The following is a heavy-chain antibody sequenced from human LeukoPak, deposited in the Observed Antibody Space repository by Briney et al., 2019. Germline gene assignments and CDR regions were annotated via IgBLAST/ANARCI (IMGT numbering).Heavy chain of an antibody. Sequence: SGGSLRLSCAASGFTFSGYAMSWVRQAPGKGLEWVSAISGSGGSTYYTDSVKGRFTTSRDNSKNTLYLQMNSLRAEDTAVYYCAKYKENIVVVPAAMDYWGQGTLVTVSS. D-gene: IGHD2-2*01. J-gene: IGHJ4*02. CDR2: ISGSGGST. CDR1: GFTFSGYA. V-gene: IGHV3-23*01. CDR3: AKYKENIVVVPAAMDY.